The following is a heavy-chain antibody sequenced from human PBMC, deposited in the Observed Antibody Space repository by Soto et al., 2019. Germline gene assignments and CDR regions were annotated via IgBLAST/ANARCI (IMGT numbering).Heavy chain of an antibody. CDR3: ARDLRVSTVTTTDNWFDP. Sequence: ASVKVSCKASGYTFTSYYMHWVRQAPGQGLEWMGIINPSGGSTSYAQEFQGRVTMTRDTSTSTVYMELSSLRSEDTAVYYCARDLRVSTVTTTDNWFDPWGQGTLVTVSS. CDR1: GYTFTSYY. V-gene: IGHV1-46*01. CDR2: INPSGGST. D-gene: IGHD4-17*01. J-gene: IGHJ5*02.